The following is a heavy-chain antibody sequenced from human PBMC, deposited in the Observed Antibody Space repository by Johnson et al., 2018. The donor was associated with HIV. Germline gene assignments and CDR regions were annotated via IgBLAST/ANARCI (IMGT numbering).Heavy chain of an antibody. Sequence: QVQLVESGGGVVQPGRSLRLSCAASGFTFSSYAMHWVRQAPGKGLEWVAVISYDGSNKYYADSVKGRFTISRDNSKNTLYLQMNSLRAEDTAGYYCERENYYKFPLDAFDIWGQGTMVTVSS. J-gene: IGHJ3*02. CDR1: GFTFSSYA. D-gene: IGHD1-7*01. CDR3: ERENYYKFPLDAFDI. CDR2: ISYDGSNK. V-gene: IGHV3-30*04.